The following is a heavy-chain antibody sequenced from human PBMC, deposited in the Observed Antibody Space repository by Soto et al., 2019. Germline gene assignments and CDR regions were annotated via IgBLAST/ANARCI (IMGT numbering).Heavy chain of an antibody. CDR2: IIPIFGTA. D-gene: IGHD2-15*01. Sequence: QVQLVQSGAEVKKPGSSVKVSCKASGGTFSSYALRWVRQAPGQGLEWMGGIIPIFGTANYAQNFQGRVTITADESTVTVYMELSSLRSEDTAVYYYATALYCSGGNCADYWGQGTLVTVSS. CDR1: GGTFSSYA. J-gene: IGHJ4*02. CDR3: ATALYCSGGNCADY. V-gene: IGHV1-69*01.